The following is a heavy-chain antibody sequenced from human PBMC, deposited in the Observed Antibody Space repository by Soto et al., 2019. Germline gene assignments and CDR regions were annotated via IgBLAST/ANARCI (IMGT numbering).Heavy chain of an antibody. D-gene: IGHD3-10*01. CDR1: GFTFSSYA. CDR3: ARDAITMVRGVKRYYYGMDV. J-gene: IGHJ6*02. CDR2: ISYDGSNK. Sequence: WGSLRLSCAASGFTFSSYAMHWVRPAPGKGLEWVAVISYDGSNKYYADSVKGRFTISRDNSKNTLYLQMNSLRAEDTDVYYCARDAITMVRGVKRYYYGMDVWGQGTTVTVSS. V-gene: IGHV3-30-3*01.